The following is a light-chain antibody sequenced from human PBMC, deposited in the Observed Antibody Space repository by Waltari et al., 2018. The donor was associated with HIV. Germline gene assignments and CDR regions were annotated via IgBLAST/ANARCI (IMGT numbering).Light chain of an antibody. CDR1: SSNTGSDY. CDR3: AAWDDSLSGVV. Sequence: QSVLTQPSSASGTPGQRVTISCSGSSSNTGSDYVYWYQHLPGTAPKLLIYKDNQRPSGVPDRFSGSKSGTSASLAISGLRPEDEADYSCAAWDDSLSGVVFGGGTKLTVL. V-gene: IGLV1-47*01. CDR2: KDN. J-gene: IGLJ2*01.